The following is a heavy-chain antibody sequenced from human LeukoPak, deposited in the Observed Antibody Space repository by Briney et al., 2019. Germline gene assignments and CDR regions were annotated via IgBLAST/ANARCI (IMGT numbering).Heavy chain of an antibody. CDR1: GFTFSSYA. CDR2: ISGSDGTT. D-gene: IGHD3-9*01. CDR3: AKTVFHIMTDYYYGMDV. V-gene: IGHV3-23*01. Sequence: GGSLRLSCAAAGFTFSSYAMSWVRQAPGKGLEWVSAISGSDGTTYYADSVKGRFTISRDNSKNTLYLQMNSLRAGHTAVYYCAKTVFHIMTDYYYGMDVWGQGTTVTVSS. J-gene: IGHJ6*02.